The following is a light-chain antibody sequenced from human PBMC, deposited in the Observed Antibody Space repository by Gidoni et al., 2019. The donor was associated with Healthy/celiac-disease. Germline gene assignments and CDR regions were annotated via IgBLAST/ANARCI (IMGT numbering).Light chain of an antibody. V-gene: IGLV2-23*01. Sequence: QSALTQPASVSGSHGKSITISCTGTSSDVVSYNLFPWYQQHPGKAPKLMIYEGSKRPSGGSNRFSGSKSGNTASLTISGLQAEDEADYYCCSYAGSSTLVFGGGTKRTVL. J-gene: IGLJ2*01. CDR1: SSDVVSYNL. CDR3: CSYAGSSTLV. CDR2: EGS.